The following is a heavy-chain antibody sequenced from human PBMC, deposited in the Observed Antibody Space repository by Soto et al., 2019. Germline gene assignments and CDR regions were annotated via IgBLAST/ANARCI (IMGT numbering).Heavy chain of an antibody. CDR3: ARDRVRIGVRSMNYDILTGKNWFDP. J-gene: IGHJ5*02. V-gene: IGHV4-61*01. Sequence: PSQPLSLTCTVSGGSVSSGSYYWSMIRQPPWKGLEWIGYIYYSGSTNYNPSLKSRVTISVDTSKNQLSLKLSSVTAADTAVYYCARDRVRIGVRSMNYDILTGKNWFDPWGQGTLVTVSS. CDR1: GGSVSSGSYY. D-gene: IGHD3-9*01. CDR2: IYYSGST.